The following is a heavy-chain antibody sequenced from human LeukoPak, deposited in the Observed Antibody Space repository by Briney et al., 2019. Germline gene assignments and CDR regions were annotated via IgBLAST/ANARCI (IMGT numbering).Heavy chain of an antibody. J-gene: IGHJ4*02. CDR1: GYTFTSYA. CDR2: INAGIGNT. D-gene: IGHD3-22*01. V-gene: IGHV1-3*01. Sequence: ASVKVSCRASGYTFTSYAMHWVRQAPGQRLEWMGWINAGIGNTKYSQKFQGRVTITRDTSASTAYMELSSLRSEDTAVYYCARGESDYDSSGYYSPFDYWGQGTLVTVSS. CDR3: ARGESDYDSSGYYSPFDY.